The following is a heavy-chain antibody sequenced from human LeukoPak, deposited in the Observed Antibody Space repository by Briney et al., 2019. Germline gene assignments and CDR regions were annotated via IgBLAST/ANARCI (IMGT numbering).Heavy chain of an antibody. J-gene: IGHJ4*02. Sequence: GGSLRLSCAASGFTFSSYAMSWVRQAPGKGLEWVSAISGSGGSTYYADSVKGRFTISRDNSKNTLYLQMNSLRAEDTALYYCAKDARYSGSQTAHFDYWGQGTLVTVSS. V-gene: IGHV3-23*01. CDR1: GFTFSSYA. D-gene: IGHD1-26*01. CDR2: ISGSGGST. CDR3: AKDARYSGSQTAHFDY.